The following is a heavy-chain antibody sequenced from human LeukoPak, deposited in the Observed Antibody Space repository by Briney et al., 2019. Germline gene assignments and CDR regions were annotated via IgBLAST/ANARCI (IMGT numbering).Heavy chain of an antibody. CDR1: GFTFSSYE. CDR3: RMVAATPIGEHRDY. Sequence: GGSLRLSCAASGFTFSSYEMNWVRQAPGKGLEWVANIRQDGSEKYYVDSVKGRFTISRDNAKNSLYLQMNSLRAEDTAVYYCRMVAATPIGEHRDYWGQGTLVTVSS. V-gene: IGHV3-7*01. J-gene: IGHJ4*02. CDR2: IRQDGSEK. D-gene: IGHD2-15*01.